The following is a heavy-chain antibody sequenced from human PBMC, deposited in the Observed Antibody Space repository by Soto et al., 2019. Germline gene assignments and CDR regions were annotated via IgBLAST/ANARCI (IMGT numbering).Heavy chain of an antibody. CDR1: GFTFSSYA. V-gene: IGHV3-30-3*01. CDR2: ISYDGSNK. D-gene: IGHD4-17*01. Sequence: QVQLVESGGGVVQPGRSLRLSCAASGFTFSSYAMHWVRQAPGKGLEWVAVISYDGSNKYYADSVKGRFTISRDNSKNTXYXXMNSLRAEDTAVYYCARVGDYGDYGVFSAQPNSDYWGQGTLVTVSS. J-gene: IGHJ4*02. CDR3: ARVGDYGDYGVFSAQPNSDY.